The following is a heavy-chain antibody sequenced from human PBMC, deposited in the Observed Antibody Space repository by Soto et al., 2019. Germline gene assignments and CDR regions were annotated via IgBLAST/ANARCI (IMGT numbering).Heavy chain of an antibody. CDR2: IHHGGHT. D-gene: IGHD2-21*01. CDR3: ARAAVVNNWFDP. CDR1: GGSISTTFW. J-gene: IGHJ5*02. Sequence: QVQLQESGPGLVQPSGTLSLTCAVSGGSISTTFWWTWVRQPPGKGLEWIGEIHHGGHTNYNPSLKSRVTISTDKSKNQFSLRLASVTPADTAMYYCARAAVVNNWFDPWGQGTLVTVSS. V-gene: IGHV4-4*02.